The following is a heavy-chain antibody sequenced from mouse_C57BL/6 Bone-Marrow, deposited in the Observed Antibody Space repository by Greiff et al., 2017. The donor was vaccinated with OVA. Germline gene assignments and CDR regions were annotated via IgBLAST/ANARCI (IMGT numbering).Heavy chain of an antibody. CDR3: TTRYYGSSPFAY. V-gene: IGHV14-1*01. Sequence: DVHLVESGAELVRPGASVKLSCTASGFNIKDYYMHWVKQRPEQGLEWIGRIDPEDGDTEYAPKFQGKATMTADTSSNTAYLQLSSLTSEDTAVYYCTTRYYGSSPFAYWGQGTLVTVSA. D-gene: IGHD1-1*01. J-gene: IGHJ3*01. CDR1: GFNIKDYY. CDR2: IDPEDGDT.